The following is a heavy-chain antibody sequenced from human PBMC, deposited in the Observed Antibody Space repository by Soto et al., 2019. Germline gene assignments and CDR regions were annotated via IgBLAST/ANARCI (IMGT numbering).Heavy chain of an antibody. V-gene: IGHV4-30-2*01. CDR3: ARGQVVAAQH. Sequence: QLQLQESGSGLVKPSQTLSLTCAVSGGSISSGGYSWSWIRQPPGKGLEWIGYIYHSGSTHYNPSLTSRVTRAVDRSKNQFSLKLSSVTAADTAVYYCARGQVVAAQHWGQGTLVTVSS. CDR1: GGSISSGGYS. D-gene: IGHD2-15*01. CDR2: IYHSGST. J-gene: IGHJ4*02.